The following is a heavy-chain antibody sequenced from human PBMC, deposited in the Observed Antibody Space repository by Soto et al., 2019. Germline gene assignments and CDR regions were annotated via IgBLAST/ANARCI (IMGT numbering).Heavy chain of an antibody. J-gene: IGHJ6*02. CDR3: ATSPTLQLEPIYYYGMDV. CDR2: MNPNSGNT. Sequence: ASVKVSCKASGYTFTSYDINWVRQATGQGLEWMGWMNPNSGNTGYAQKFQGRVTMTEDTSTDTAYMELSSLRSEDTAVYYCATSPTLQLEPIYYYGMDVWG. CDR1: GYTFTSYD. V-gene: IGHV1-8*01. D-gene: IGHD1-1*01.